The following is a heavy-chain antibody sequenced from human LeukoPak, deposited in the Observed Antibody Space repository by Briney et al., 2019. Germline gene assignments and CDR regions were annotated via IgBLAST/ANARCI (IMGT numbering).Heavy chain of an antibody. CDR2: ISGSGGGT. Sequence: PGGSLRLSCAASGFTFSSYAMNWVRQAPGKGLEWVSTISGSGGGTYYADSVKGRFTISRDNSKNTLYLQMNSLRAEDTAVYYCAKDAGSGYYAFDIWGQGTMVTVSS. CDR1: GFTFSSYA. J-gene: IGHJ3*02. D-gene: IGHD3-22*01. CDR3: AKDAGSGYYAFDI. V-gene: IGHV3-23*01.